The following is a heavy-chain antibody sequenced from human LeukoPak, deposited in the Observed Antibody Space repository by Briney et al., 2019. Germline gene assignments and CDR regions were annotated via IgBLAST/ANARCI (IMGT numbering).Heavy chain of an antibody. CDR3: ARDGRDADPRVSDY. J-gene: IGHJ4*02. CDR1: GGSINNYY. D-gene: IGHD6-6*01. Sequence: SETLSLTCTVSGGSINNYYWSWLRQPAGKGLEWIGRIYTSGSTNYNPFLKSRLTMSVDTSKNQFSLKLSSVTAADTAVYYCARDGRDADPRVSDYWGQGTLVTVSS. V-gene: IGHV4-4*07. CDR2: IYTSGST.